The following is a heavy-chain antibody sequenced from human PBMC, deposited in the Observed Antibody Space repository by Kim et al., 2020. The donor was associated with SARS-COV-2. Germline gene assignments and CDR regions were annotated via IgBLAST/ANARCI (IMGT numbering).Heavy chain of an antibody. J-gene: IGHJ5*02. V-gene: IGHV1-3*01. Sequence: KYSQKFQGRVTITRDTSANTDYMQLISLTSEDTAVYYCARATGTWKNYFDPWGQGTLVTVSS. CDR3: ARATGTWKNYFDP. D-gene: IGHD1-1*01.